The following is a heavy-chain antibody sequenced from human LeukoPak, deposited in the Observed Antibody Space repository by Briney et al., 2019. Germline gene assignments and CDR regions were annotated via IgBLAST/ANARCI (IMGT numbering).Heavy chain of an antibody. J-gene: IGHJ4*02. D-gene: IGHD3-22*01. CDR1: GFTFSSYG. V-gene: IGHV3-30*02. CDR2: IRYDGSNK. CDR3: AKDPGKWLLPGGNFDY. Sequence: PGGSLRLSCAASGFTFSSYGMHWVRQAPGKGLEWVAFIRYDGSNKYYADSVKGRFTISRDNSKNTLYLQMNSLRAEDTAVYYCAKDPGKWLLPGGNFDYWGQGTLVTVSS.